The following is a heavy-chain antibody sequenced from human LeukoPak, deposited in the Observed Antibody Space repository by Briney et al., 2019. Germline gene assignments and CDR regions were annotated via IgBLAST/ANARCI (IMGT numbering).Heavy chain of an antibody. Sequence: SVKVSCKASGGTFSSYAISWVRQAPGQGLEWMGGIIPIFGTANYAQKFQGRVTITADESTSTAYMELSSLRSEDTAVYYCARLLSSGYYFLGAFDIWGQGTMVTVSS. V-gene: IGHV1-69*13. D-gene: IGHD3-22*01. J-gene: IGHJ3*02. CDR3: ARLLSSGYYFLGAFDI. CDR2: IIPIFGTA. CDR1: GGTFSSYA.